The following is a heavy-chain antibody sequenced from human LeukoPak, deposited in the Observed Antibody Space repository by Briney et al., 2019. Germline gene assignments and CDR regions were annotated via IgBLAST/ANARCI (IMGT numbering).Heavy chain of an antibody. CDR3: ARALLGYCSGGSCYTGRWFDP. Sequence: GGSLRLSCAASGFTFSSYAMSWVRQAPGKGLEWVSAISGSGGSTYYADSVKGRFTISRDNAKNSLYLQMNSLRAEDTAVYYCARALLGYCSGGSCYTGRWFDPWGQGTLVTVSS. D-gene: IGHD2-15*01. CDR1: GFTFSSYA. J-gene: IGHJ5*02. CDR2: ISGSGGST. V-gene: IGHV3-23*01.